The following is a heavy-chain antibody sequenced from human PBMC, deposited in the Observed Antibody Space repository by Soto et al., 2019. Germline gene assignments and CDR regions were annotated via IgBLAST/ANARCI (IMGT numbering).Heavy chain of an antibody. CDR3: AHSIRYFDWLHRYFDY. D-gene: IGHD3-9*01. J-gene: IGHJ4*02. CDR1: GFSLSTSGVG. CDR2: IYWDDDK. Sequence: QITLKESGPTLVKPTQTLTLTCAFSGFSLSTSGVGVGWIRQPPGKALEWLALIYWDDDKRYSPSLKSRLTITKDTSKNQVVLTMTNMDPVDTATYYCAHSIRYFDWLHRYFDYWGQGTLVTVSS. V-gene: IGHV2-5*02.